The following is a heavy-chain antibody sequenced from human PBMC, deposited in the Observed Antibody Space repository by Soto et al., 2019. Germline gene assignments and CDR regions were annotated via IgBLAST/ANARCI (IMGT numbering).Heavy chain of an antibody. CDR2: ISYDGSNK. J-gene: IGHJ3*02. CDR3: ARDKPVTTTPDAFDI. CDR1: GFTFSSYA. Sequence: PGGSLRLSCAASGFTFSSYAMHWVRQAPGKGLEWVAVISYDGSNKYYADSVKGRFTISRDNSKNTLYLQMNSLRAEDTAVYYCARDKPVTTTPDAFDIWGQGTMVTVS. V-gene: IGHV3-30-3*01. D-gene: IGHD5-12*01.